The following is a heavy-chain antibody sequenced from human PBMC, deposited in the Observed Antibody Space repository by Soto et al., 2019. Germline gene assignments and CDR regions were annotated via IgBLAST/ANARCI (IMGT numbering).Heavy chain of an antibody. CDR2: IWYDGSYK. D-gene: IGHD2-8*01. J-gene: IGHJ4*02. CDR3: ARQHRVSYYFGS. CDR1: GFSFNNHG. Sequence: QVQLAESGGGVVQPGRSLRLSCAESGFSFNNHGMHWVRQAPGKGLEWVAVIWYDGSYKYYADSVKGRFTISRDNSKNTLYLQMNSLRAEDTALYYCARQHRVSYYFGSWGQGTLVTVSS. V-gene: IGHV3-33*01.